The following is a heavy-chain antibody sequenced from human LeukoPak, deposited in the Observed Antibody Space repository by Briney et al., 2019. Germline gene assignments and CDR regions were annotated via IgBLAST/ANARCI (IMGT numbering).Heavy chain of an antibody. D-gene: IGHD3-22*01. V-gene: IGHV4-34*01. J-gene: IGHJ4*02. CDR2: INHSGST. CDR1: GGSFSGYY. CDR3: ARWVGSSGLRLFDY. Sequence: NSSETLSLTCAVYGGSFSGYYWSWIRQPPGKGLEWIGEINHSGSTNYNPSLKSRVTISVDTSKNQFSLKLSSVTAADTAVYYCARWVGSSGLRLFDYWGQGTLVTVSS.